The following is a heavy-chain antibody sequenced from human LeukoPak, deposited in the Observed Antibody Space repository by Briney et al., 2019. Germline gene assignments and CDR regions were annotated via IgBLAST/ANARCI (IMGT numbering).Heavy chain of an antibody. Sequence: PGGSLRLSCAASGLTVNNNYMSWVHQAPGRGLQWVSLITGGDDTYYADSVKGRFTISRDNSKSTLYLQMNSLRPDDTAVYYCARDPYSKIFGGWGQGTLVTVSS. V-gene: IGHV3-66*02. CDR2: ITGGDDT. CDR3: ARDPYSKIFGG. J-gene: IGHJ4*02. D-gene: IGHD3-3*01. CDR1: GLTVNNNY.